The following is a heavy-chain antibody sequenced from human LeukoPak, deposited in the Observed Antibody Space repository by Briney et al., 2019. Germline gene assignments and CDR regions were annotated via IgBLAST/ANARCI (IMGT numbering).Heavy chain of an antibody. CDR2: TYYRSKWYN. V-gene: IGHV6-1*01. CDR1: GDIVSSNSAA. CDR3: ARTSLRFLEWLFDY. J-gene: IGHJ4*02. D-gene: IGHD3-3*01. Sequence: SQTLSLTCAISGDIVSSNSAAWNWIRQSPSRGLGWLGRTYYRSKWYNDYAVSVKSRVTINPDTSKNQFSLQLNSVTPEDTAVYYCARTSLRFLEWLFDYWGQGTLVTVSS.